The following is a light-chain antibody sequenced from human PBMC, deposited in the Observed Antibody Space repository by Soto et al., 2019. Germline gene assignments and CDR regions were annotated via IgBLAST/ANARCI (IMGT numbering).Light chain of an antibody. V-gene: IGLV1-40*01. Sequence: QSVLTQPPSVSGAPGQRVTISCTGSRSNIGAGYNVHWYQQLPGTAPKLLIYGNSNRPSGVPDRFSGSKSGTSASLAITGLQAVDEADYYCQSYDSSLSGSVVFGGGTKLTVL. CDR2: GNS. J-gene: IGLJ2*01. CDR3: QSYDSSLSGSVV. CDR1: RSNIGAGYN.